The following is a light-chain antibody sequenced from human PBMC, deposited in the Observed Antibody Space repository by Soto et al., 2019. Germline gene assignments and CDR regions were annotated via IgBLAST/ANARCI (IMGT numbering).Light chain of an antibody. Sequence: EIVLTQSPGTLSLSPGERATLSCRATQSVTSNYLAWYQQKPGQAPTLLISGASSRATGIPNRFSGSGSGTDFTLTISRLEPEDFAVYYCQQYGSSPPLTFGGGTNVEIK. CDR1: QSVTSNY. J-gene: IGKJ4*01. V-gene: IGKV3-20*01. CDR2: GAS. CDR3: QQYGSSPPLT.